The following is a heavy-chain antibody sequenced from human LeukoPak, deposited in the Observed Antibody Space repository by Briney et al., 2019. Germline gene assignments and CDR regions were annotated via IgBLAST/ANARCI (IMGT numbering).Heavy chain of an antibody. Sequence: PGGSLRLSCAASGFTVSSNYMSWVRQAPGKGLKWVSVIYSGGSTYYADSVKGRLTISRDNSKNTVDLQMNSLRVEDTAVYYCAMRGNTWYDCWGQGTLVTVSS. CDR2: IYSGGST. V-gene: IGHV3-53*01. J-gene: IGHJ4*02. CDR1: GFTVSSNY. CDR3: AMRGNTWYDC. D-gene: IGHD6-13*01.